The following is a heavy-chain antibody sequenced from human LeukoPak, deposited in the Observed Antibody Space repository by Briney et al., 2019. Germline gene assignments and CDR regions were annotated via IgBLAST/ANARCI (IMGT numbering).Heavy chain of an antibody. CDR2: ISGGGDST. V-gene: IGHV3-23*01. CDR1: GFTFNKYA. D-gene: IGHD5-18*01. Sequence: AGGSLRLSCAASGFTFNKYAMSWVRQAPGKGLEWVSGISGGGDSTYYADSVKGRFTISRDNAKNTLYLQMNSLRAEDTAVYYCARGGAYSYDKIDYWGQGTLVTVSS. CDR3: ARGGAYSYDKIDY. J-gene: IGHJ4*02.